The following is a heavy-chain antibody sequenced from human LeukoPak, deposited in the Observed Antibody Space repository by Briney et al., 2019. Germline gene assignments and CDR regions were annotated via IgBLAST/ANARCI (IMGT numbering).Heavy chain of an antibody. CDR1: GFTFSRYA. CDR3: AEGKWELLRAFDI. D-gene: IGHD1-26*01. CDR2: ISYDGSNK. Sequence: PGGSLRLSFVASGFTFSRYAMHWVRQAPGKGLEWVVVISYDGSNKYYADSVKGRFTISRDNAKNSLYLQMNSLRAEDTAVYYCAEGKWELLRAFDIWGQGTMVTVSS. V-gene: IGHV3-30*03. J-gene: IGHJ3*02.